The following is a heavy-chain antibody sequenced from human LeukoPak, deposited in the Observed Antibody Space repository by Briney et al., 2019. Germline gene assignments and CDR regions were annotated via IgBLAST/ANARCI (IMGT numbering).Heavy chain of an antibody. V-gene: IGHV4-31*03. D-gene: IGHD3-22*01. CDR1: GGSISSGGYY. CDR3: ARGPYYYDSSGYYLSDY. J-gene: IGHJ4*02. CDR2: IYYSGST. Sequence: SQTLSLTCTVSGGSISSGGYYWSWIRQHPGKGLEWIGYIYYSGSTYYNPSLKSRVTMSVDTSKSQFSLKLSSVTAADTAVYYCARGPYYYDSSGYYLSDYWGQGTLVTVSS.